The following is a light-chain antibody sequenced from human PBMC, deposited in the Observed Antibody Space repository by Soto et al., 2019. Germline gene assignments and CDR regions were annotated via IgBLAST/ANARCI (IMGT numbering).Light chain of an antibody. V-gene: IGLV2-14*03. Sequence: QSALTQPASVSGSPGQSIAISCIGTSSDVGAYDYVSWYQQHPDRAHKLMIYEVSNRPSGVSNRFSGSKSVNTATLTISGLQAEDEADYYCSSYTSSSTRVFGTGTKVTVL. CDR1: SSDVGAYDY. CDR2: EVS. J-gene: IGLJ1*01. CDR3: SSYTSSSTRV.